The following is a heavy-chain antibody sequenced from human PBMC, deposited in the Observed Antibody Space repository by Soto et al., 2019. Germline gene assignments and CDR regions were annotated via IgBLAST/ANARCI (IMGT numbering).Heavy chain of an antibody. CDR2: ISYDGSNK. D-gene: IGHD3-10*01. J-gene: IGHJ4*02. CDR1: GFTFSSYG. Sequence: QVQLVESGGGVVQPGRSLRLSCAASGFTFSSYGMHWVRQAPGKGLEWVAVISYDGSNKYYADSVKGRFTISRDNSKNTLYLQMNSLRAEDTAVYYCAQEAQYGSGSRIDYWGQGTLVTVSS. CDR3: AQEAQYGSGSRIDY. V-gene: IGHV3-30*18.